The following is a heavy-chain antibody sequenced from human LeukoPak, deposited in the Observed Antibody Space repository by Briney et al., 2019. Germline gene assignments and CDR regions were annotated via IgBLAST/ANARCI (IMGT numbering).Heavy chain of an antibody. CDR1: GGSISNYY. V-gene: IGHV4-4*07. CDR2: IYTIGST. Sequence: SETLSLTCTGSGGSISNYYWSWIRQPAGKGLEWIGRIYTIGSTIYNPSLKSRVSLSVDTSKNQFSLKLYSVAAADTAVYYCARTPVGATFWFDPWGQGTLVTVSS. D-gene: IGHD1-26*01. CDR3: ARTPVGATFWFDP. J-gene: IGHJ5*02.